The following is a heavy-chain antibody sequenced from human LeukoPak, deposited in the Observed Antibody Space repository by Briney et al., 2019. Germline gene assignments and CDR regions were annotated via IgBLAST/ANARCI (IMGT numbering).Heavy chain of an antibody. Sequence: SETLSLTCTVSGGSISSYNWSWIRQPAGKGLEWIGRIYTSGSTNYYPSLKSRVSMSVDTSKNQFSLKLSSVTAADTAVYYCARENKYYYDSSGYYNDAFDIWGQGTMVTVSS. CDR3: ARENKYYYDSSGYYNDAFDI. CDR1: GGSISSYN. J-gene: IGHJ3*02. V-gene: IGHV4-4*07. CDR2: IYTSGST. D-gene: IGHD3-22*01.